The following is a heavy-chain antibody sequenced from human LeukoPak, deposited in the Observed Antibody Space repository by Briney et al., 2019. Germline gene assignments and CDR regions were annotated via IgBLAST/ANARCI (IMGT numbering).Heavy chain of an antibody. J-gene: IGHJ6*02. CDR1: GFTFSDYA. V-gene: IGHV3-23*01. CDR3: AKNYASGRGVPYAMDV. D-gene: IGHD3-10*01. Sequence: GGSLRLSCAASGFTFSDYAMSWVRQAPGKGLEWVSLISGSGGSTYYADSVKGRFTISRDNSKNTLSLQMNSLRAEDTAVYYCAKNYASGRGVPYAMDVWGQGTTVTVAS. CDR2: ISGSGGST.